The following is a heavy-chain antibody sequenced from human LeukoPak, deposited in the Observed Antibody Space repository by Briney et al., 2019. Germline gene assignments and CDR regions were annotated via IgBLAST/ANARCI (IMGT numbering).Heavy chain of an antibody. CDR2: ISSSSYI. J-gene: IGHJ3*02. V-gene: IGHV3-21*01. CDR3: ARYYYGSGSYYSPDDAFDI. Sequence: GGSLRLSCAASGFTFSSYSMNWVRQAPGKGLEWVSSISSSSYIYYADSVKGRFTISRDNSKNTLYLQMNSLRAEDTAVYYCARYYYGSGSYYSPDDAFDIWGQGTMVTVSS. CDR1: GFTFSSYS. D-gene: IGHD3-10*01.